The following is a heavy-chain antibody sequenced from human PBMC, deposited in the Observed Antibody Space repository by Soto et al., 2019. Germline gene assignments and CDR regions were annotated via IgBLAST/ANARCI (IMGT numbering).Heavy chain of an antibody. CDR1: GFTFDDYA. CDR3: ASRDPSRVDACDI. J-gene: IGHJ3*02. CDR2: ISWNSGSI. Sequence: EVQLVESGGGLVQPGRSLRLSCAASGFTFDDYAMHWVRQAPGKGLEWVSGISWNSGSIGYADSVKGRFTISRDNAKNTLYLQMNSLRAEVTALYYCASRDPSRVDACDIWGQGTMVTVSS. V-gene: IGHV3-9*01.